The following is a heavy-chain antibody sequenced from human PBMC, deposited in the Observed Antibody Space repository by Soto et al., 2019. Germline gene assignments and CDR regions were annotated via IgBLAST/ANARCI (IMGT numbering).Heavy chain of an antibody. CDR2: ISAYNGNT. D-gene: IGHD3-10*01. CDR3: ARGVTYYYGSGSYSPFDY. V-gene: IGHV1-18*01. Sequence: ASVPVSCTASGYTLTIYGISWVRQAPRQRFEWMGWISAYNGNTNYAQKLQGRVTMTTDTSTSTAYMELRSLRSDDTAVYYCARGVTYYYGSGSYSPFDYWGQGTLVTVSS. J-gene: IGHJ4*02. CDR1: GYTLTIYG.